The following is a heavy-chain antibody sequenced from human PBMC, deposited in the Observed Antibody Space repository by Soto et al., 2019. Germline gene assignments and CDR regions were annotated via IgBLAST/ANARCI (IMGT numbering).Heavy chain of an antibody. D-gene: IGHD7-27*01. CDR2: INHSGST. V-gene: IGHV4-34*01. CDR3: ARGWGRIFGY. J-gene: IGHJ4*02. CDR1: GGSFSGYY. Sequence: QVQLQQWGAGLLKPSETLSLTCAVYGGSFSGYYWSWIRQPPGKGLEWIGEINHSGSTNYNPSLKSRVTISADPSKNQFSLKLSPVTGADTAVYYWARGWGRIFGYWGQGTLVTVSS.